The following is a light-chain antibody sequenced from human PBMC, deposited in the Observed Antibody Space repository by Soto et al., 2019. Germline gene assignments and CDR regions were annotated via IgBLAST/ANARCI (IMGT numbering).Light chain of an antibody. Sequence: QSALTQPPSASGTPGQRVTISCSGSSSNIGSNTVNWYQQLPGSAPKLLMYSTNQRPSGVPDRLSGSKSGTSASLAISGLQSEDEADYYCAAWDGSLNVVLFGGGTKLTVL. CDR1: SSNIGSNT. V-gene: IGLV1-44*01. J-gene: IGLJ2*01. CDR3: AAWDGSLNVVL. CDR2: STN.